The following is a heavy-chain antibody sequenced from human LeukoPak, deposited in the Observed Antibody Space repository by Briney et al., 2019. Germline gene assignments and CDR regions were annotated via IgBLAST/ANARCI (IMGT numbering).Heavy chain of an antibody. CDR1: GGSITNSY. Sequence: PSETLSLTCTVSGGSITNSYWNWIRQSPGKGLEWIGYINYSGSTNYNPSLKSRVTISVDTSKNQFSLKLSSVTAADTAVYFCARDPLSTSDFDIWGQGTMVTVSS. J-gene: IGHJ3*02. D-gene: IGHD1-1*01. CDR3: ARDPLSTSDFDI. V-gene: IGHV4-59*01. CDR2: INYSGST.